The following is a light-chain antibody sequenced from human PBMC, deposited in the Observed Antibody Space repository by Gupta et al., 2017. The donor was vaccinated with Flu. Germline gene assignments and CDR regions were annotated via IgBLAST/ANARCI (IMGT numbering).Light chain of an antibody. V-gene: IGKV1-39*01. CDR1: QSITSY. CDR3: QQSYSTPRT. Sequence: GDRVTITCRASQSITSYLNWYQQKPGKAPKLLIYAASSLQSGVPSRFSGSGSGTDFTLTISSLQPEDFATYYCQQSYSTPRTFGQGTKVEIK. CDR2: AAS. J-gene: IGKJ1*01.